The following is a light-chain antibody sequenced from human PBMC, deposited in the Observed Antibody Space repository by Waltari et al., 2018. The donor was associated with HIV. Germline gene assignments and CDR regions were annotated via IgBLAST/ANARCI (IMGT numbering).Light chain of an antibody. Sequence: QSVLTQPPSVSGTPGQNVTTSCSGSSTNTGSNIVNWYQQVPEAAPKLLIYSNDQRPSGVPDRFSGSKSGTSASLAISGLQSADEADYYCAAWDDSLNGMFGGGTKLTV. V-gene: IGLV1-44*01. CDR1: STNTGSNI. J-gene: IGLJ3*02. CDR2: SND. CDR3: AAWDDSLNGM.